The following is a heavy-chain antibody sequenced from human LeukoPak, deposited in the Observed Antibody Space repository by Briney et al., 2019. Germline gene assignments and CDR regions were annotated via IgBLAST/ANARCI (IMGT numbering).Heavy chain of an antibody. D-gene: IGHD3-9*01. Sequence: RASVKVSSKASGFTFAMSAVQWVRQARGQRPERIGWIVIANGNQNSEQTFQERLTITRDMSTTTAYMELSSLRSEDTAVYYCAAEDDFLTGYYDFDYWGQGTVVTVSS. CDR3: AAEDDFLTGYYDFDY. J-gene: IGHJ4*02. CDR2: IVIANGNQ. V-gene: IGHV1-58*01. CDR1: GFTFAMSA.